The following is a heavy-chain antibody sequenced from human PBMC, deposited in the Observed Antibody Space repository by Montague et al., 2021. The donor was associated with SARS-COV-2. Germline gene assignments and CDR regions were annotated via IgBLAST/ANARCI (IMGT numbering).Heavy chain of an antibody. D-gene: IGHD4-23*01. Sequence: SETLSLTCAVYGGSFSGYYWTWIRQSPGKGLEWIAEINHSGTTNYNFNPSLRSRVTIPVDTSKSQFSLKLSSVTAADTGVYYCARWDPQTLTLIGLRGKSASDYWGRGTLVTGSS. CDR1: GGSFSGYY. J-gene: IGHJ4*02. CDR3: ARWDPQTLTLIGLRGKSASDY. CDR2: INHSGTT. V-gene: IGHV4-34*01.